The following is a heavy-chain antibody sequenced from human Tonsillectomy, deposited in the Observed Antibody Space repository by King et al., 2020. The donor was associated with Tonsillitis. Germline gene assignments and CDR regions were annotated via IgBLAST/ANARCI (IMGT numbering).Heavy chain of an antibody. Sequence: QLQESGPGLVKPSETLSLTCTVSGGSISSSSYYWGWIRQPPGKGLEWIGSIYYSGSTYYNPSLKSRVTISVDTSKNQFSLKLSSVTAADQAVYYCARLVTAMRTYYYYYGMDVWGQGTTVTVSS. CDR2: IYYSGST. J-gene: IGHJ6*02. V-gene: IGHV4-39*01. CDR3: ARLVTAMRTYYYYYGMDV. D-gene: IGHD2-21*02. CDR1: GGSISSSSYY.